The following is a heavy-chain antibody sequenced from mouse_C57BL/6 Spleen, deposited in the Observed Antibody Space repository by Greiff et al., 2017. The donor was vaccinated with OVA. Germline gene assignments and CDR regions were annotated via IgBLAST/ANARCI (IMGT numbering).Heavy chain of an antibody. CDR2: IYWDDDK. V-gene: IGHV8-12*01. CDR3: SRREREGYYAMDY. J-gene: IGHJ4*01. Sequence: QVTLKESGPGILQSSQTLSLTCSFSGFSLSTSGMGVSWIRQPSGKGLEWLAHIYWDDDKRYHPSLQSRPTITKDTSRNQVFLKITSVDTADTATYYCSRREREGYYAMDYWGQGTSVTVSS. CDR1: GFSLSTSGMG.